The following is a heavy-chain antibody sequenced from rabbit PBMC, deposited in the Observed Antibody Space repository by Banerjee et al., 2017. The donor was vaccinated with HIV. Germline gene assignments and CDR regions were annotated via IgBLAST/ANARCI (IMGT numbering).Heavy chain of an antibody. CDR3: ARDFNL. V-gene: IGHV1S40*01. CDR2: IYTGSSGNT. CDR1: GFDFNSNI. J-gene: IGHJ4*01. Sequence: QSLEESGGDLVKPGASLTLTCTASGFDFNSNIMCWVRQAPGKGLEWIACIYTGSSGNTYYASWAKGRFTISKTSSTTVTLQMTSLTAADTATYFCARDFNLWGPGTLVTDS.